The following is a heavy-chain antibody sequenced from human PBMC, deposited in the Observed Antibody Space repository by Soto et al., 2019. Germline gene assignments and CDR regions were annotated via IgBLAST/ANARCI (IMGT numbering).Heavy chain of an antibody. CDR2: ISSDGRNT. V-gene: IGHV3-74*01. CDR3: IKASTVTGVGGYR. J-gene: IGHJ5*02. CDR1: GFAFSSYW. D-gene: IGHD6-19*01. Sequence: EVQLVESGGGLVQPGGSLRLSCAASGFAFSSYWMQWVRQAQGKGPVWVSRISSDGRNTTYADFVKGRFTISRDNAENTLHLQMTSLTDADTAVYYCIKASTVTGVGGYRWGQGTLVTVSS.